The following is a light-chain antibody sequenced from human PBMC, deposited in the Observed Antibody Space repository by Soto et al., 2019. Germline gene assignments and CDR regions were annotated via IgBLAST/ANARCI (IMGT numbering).Light chain of an antibody. CDR2: DAS. CDR1: QSVSSY. V-gene: IGKV3-11*01. Sequence: EILLTQSPATLSLSPGERATLSCRASQSVSSYLAWYQQKPRPAPRLLIYDASNRATGIPARFSGSGSGTDFNLTISSLEPEEFAVYYYQQRSTWPPPFGQGIKREIK. CDR3: QQRSTWPPP. J-gene: IGKJ2*01.